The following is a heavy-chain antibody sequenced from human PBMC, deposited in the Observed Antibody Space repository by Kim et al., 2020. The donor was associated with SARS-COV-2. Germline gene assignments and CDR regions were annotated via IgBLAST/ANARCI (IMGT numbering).Heavy chain of an antibody. J-gene: IGHJ4*02. CDR3: ARRGIGWYSHIDY. Sequence: NYAENVKGRFTGSRDNAENSVSLEMSSLRAEDTAIYYCARRGIGWYSHIDYWGQGTLVTVSS. D-gene: IGHD2-15*01. V-gene: IGHV3-11*03.